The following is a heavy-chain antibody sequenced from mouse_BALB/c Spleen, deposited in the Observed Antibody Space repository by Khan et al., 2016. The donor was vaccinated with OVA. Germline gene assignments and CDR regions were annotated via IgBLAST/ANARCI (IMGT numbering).Heavy chain of an antibody. J-gene: IGHJ2*01. CDR2: ISSGSNTT. Sequence: EVELVESGGGLVQPGGSRKLSCAASGFTFSSFGMHWIRQAPEKGLEWVAYISSGSNTTYYSDTLKGRFTISSDNPKNTLFLQMASSRPEDTAIYYCARDSYGYMGYFDDRGQGTTLTVSS. CDR1: GFTFSSFG. D-gene: IGHD1-2*01. V-gene: IGHV5-17*02. CDR3: ARDSYGYMGYFDD.